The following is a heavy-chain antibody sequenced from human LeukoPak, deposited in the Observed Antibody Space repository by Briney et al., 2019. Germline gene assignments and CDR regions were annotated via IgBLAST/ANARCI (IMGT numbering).Heavy chain of an antibody. Sequence: PGGSLRLSCAASGFTFNSYAMSWVRQAPGKGLEWVSAIRGSGGGTYYADSVKGRFTISRDNSKNTLYLQMNSLRVEDTAVYYCAGGSSDRYPNWLDPWGQGTLVTVSS. J-gene: IGHJ5*02. CDR2: IRGSGGGT. D-gene: IGHD6-25*01. CDR1: GFTFNSYA. V-gene: IGHV3-23*01. CDR3: AGGSSDRYPNWLDP.